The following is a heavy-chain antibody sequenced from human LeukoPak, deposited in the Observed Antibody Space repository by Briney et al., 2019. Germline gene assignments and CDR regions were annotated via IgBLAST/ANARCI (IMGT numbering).Heavy chain of an antibody. V-gene: IGHV3-13*01. CDR3: VREARGYHPTYFDY. CDR2: VSSGFHA. Sequence: PGGSLRLSCTASGFTLGSHDMHWVRQSPGQGLEWVAAVSSGFHAFFADSVQGRFTVSREDARNSLYLQMNSLRAGDTAVYYCVREARGYHPTYFDYWGQGTLVSVSS. CDR1: GFTLGSHD. D-gene: IGHD5-18*01. J-gene: IGHJ4*02.